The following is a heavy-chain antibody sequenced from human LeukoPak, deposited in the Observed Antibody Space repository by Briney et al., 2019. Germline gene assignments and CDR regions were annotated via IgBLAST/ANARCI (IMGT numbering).Heavy chain of an antibody. CDR1: GGSISSYY. CDR2: IYYSGST. CDR3: ARDQGPYCSGGSCYSGNWFDP. D-gene: IGHD2-15*01. Sequence: SETLSLTCTVSGGSISSYYWSWIRQPPGKGLEWIGYIYYSGSTNYNPSLKSRVTILVDTSKNQFSLKLSSVAAADTAVYYCARDQGPYCSGGSCYSGNWFDPWGQGTLVTVSS. J-gene: IGHJ5*02. V-gene: IGHV4-59*01.